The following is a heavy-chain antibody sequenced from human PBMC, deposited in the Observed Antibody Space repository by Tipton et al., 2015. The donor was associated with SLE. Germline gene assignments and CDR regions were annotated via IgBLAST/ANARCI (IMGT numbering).Heavy chain of an antibody. J-gene: IGHJ6*03. D-gene: IGHD2-15*01. CDR3: ARGIAGYYYYCYMDV. V-gene: IGHV4-34*01. Sequence: TLSLTCTVSGDSISRYYWSWIRQPPGKGLEWIGGVNHSRNTIYNPSLKSRVTISLDTSKNQFSLKLNSVTAADTAVYYCARGIAGYYYYCYMDVWGKGTTVTVSS. CDR2: VNHSRNT. CDR1: GDSISRYY.